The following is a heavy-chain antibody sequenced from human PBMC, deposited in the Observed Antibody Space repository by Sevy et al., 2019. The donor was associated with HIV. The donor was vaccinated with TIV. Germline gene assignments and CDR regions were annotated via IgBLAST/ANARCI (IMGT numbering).Heavy chain of an antibody. CDR2: ISKSGSTT. CDR1: GFTFSHHN. CDR3: AREENRELGTIPLDS. V-gene: IGHV3-48*02. J-gene: IGHJ4*02. D-gene: IGHD7-27*01. Sequence: GGSLRLSCAASGFTFSHHNMNWVRQAPGKGLEWISYISKSGSTTYFADSVRGRFTISRDNAKNSLFVEMHSLTDEDTAVYYCAREENRELGTIPLDSWGRGIQVTVSS.